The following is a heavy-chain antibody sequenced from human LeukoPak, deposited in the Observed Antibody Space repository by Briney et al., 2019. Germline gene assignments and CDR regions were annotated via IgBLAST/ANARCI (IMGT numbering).Heavy chain of an antibody. Sequence: NSGGSLRLSCADSQFTFNSYSMNWVRQAPGKGLEWVSSIRSSSTYIYYADSVKGRFTISRDNTKKSLFLHMNSLRAEDTAVYYCARVEGHCSGGSCYNYYFDLWGRGTLVSVSS. J-gene: IGHJ2*01. CDR3: ARVEGHCSGGSCYNYYFDL. CDR1: QFTFNSYS. CDR2: IRSSSTYI. D-gene: IGHD2-15*01. V-gene: IGHV3-21*01.